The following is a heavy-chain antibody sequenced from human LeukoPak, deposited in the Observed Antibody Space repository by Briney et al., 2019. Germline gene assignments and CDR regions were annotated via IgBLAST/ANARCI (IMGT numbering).Heavy chain of an antibody. Sequence: GASVKVSCKASGYTFISYGISWVRQAPGQGLAWMGWISAYNGNTNYAQKLQGRVTMTTDTSTSTAYMELRSLRSDDTALYYCARGREWNYYDSSGPRSCFDYWGQGTLVTVSS. J-gene: IGHJ4*02. D-gene: IGHD3-22*01. CDR3: ARGREWNYYDSSGPRSCFDY. CDR2: ISAYNGNT. V-gene: IGHV1-18*01. CDR1: GYTFISYG.